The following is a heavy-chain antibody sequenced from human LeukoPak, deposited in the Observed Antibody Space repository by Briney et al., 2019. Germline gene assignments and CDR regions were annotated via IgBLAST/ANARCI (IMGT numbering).Heavy chain of an antibody. D-gene: IGHD1-1*01. V-gene: IGHV4-61*08. CDR2: IYYSGST. Sequence: PSETLSLTCTVSGGSISSGGYYWRWIRQPPGKGLEWIGYIYYSGSTNYNPSLKSRVSISVDTSKNQFSLKLSSVTAADTAVYYCATNEVSYYYYYMDVWGKGTTVTVSS. J-gene: IGHJ6*03. CDR3: ATNEVSYYYYYMDV. CDR1: GGSISSGGYY.